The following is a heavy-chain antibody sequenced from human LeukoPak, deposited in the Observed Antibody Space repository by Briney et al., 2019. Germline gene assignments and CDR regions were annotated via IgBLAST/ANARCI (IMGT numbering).Heavy chain of an antibody. CDR3: ARGDHFGDPFDY. J-gene: IGHJ4*02. CDR2: IYYSGST. Sequence: ASETLSLTCTVSGGSISSGGYYWSWIRQHPGKGLEWIGYIYYSGSTYYNPSLKSRVTMSVDTSKNQFSLKLSSVTAADTAVYYCARGDHFGDPFDYWGQGTLVTVSS. V-gene: IGHV4-31*03. D-gene: IGHD3-10*01. CDR1: GGSISSGGYY.